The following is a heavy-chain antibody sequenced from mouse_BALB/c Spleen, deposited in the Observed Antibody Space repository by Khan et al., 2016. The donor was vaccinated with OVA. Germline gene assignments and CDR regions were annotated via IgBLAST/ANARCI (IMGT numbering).Heavy chain of an antibody. D-gene: IGHD1-1*01. Sequence: VQLKESGPGLLKPSQSLSLTCTVTGYSINSDYAWNWIRQFPGNQLEWMAYISYNGSTNYSPSLKSRISITPDTSTNPFFLQLNYLTTEDTATCYCASGRLLFRYPDDVDYWGQGTTLTVSS. CDR2: ISYNGST. J-gene: IGHJ2*01. CDR1: GYSINSDYA. V-gene: IGHV3-2*02. CDR3: ASGRLLFRYPDDVDY.